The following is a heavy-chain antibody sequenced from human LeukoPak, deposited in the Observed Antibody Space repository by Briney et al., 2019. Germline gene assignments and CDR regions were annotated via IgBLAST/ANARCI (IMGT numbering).Heavy chain of an antibody. J-gene: IGHJ6*02. Sequence: GGSLRLSCAASGFTFSSYWMNWARQAPGKGLEWVASINHNGNVSYYVDSAKGRFTISRDNAKNSLYLQMSNLRAEDTAVYFCARGGGLDVWGQGATVTVSS. CDR2: INHNGNVS. CDR3: ARGGGLDV. V-gene: IGHV3-7*03. D-gene: IGHD3-16*01. CDR1: GFTFSSYW.